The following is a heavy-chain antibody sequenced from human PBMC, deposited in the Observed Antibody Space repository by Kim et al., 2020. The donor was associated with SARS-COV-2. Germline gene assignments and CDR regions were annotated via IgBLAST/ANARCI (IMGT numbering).Heavy chain of an antibody. CDR3: ARGLGGNIGAFDI. Sequence: AQKFQGRVTMTRDTSTSTVYMELSSLRSEDTAVYYCARGLGGNIGAFDIWGQGTMVTVSS. J-gene: IGHJ3*02. V-gene: IGHV1-46*01. D-gene: IGHD2-15*01.